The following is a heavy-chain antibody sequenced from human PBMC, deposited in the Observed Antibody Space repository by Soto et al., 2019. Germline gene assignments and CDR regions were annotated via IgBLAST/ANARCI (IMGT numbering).Heavy chain of an antibody. V-gene: IGHV3-30*18. Sequence: GGSLRLSCAASGFTFSSYGMHWVRQAPGKGLEWVAVISYDGSNKYYADSVKGRFTISRDNSKNTLYLQMNSLRAEDTAVYYCAKDRSRYFDSEFDYWGQGTLVTVSS. CDR3: AKDRSRYFDSEFDY. J-gene: IGHJ4*02. CDR1: GFTFSSYG. D-gene: IGHD3-9*01. CDR2: ISYDGSNK.